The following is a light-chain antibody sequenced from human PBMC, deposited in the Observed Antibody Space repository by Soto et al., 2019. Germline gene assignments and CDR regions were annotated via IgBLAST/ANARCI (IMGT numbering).Light chain of an antibody. CDR1: SRDVGAYNY. CDR3: SSYTTSTTLV. CDR2: DVS. V-gene: IGLV2-14*01. J-gene: IGLJ2*01. Sequence: QSVLTQPASVSGSPGQSITISCTGTSRDVGAYNYVSWYQQHPGKAPKFIIYDVSNRPSGVSNRFSGSKSGNTASLTISGLQAEDEADYYCSSYTTSTTLVFGGGTKLTVL.